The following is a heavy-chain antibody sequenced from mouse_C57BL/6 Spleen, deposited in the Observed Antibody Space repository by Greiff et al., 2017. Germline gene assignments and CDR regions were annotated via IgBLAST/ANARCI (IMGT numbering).Heavy chain of an antibody. CDR2: INPNNGGT. Sequence: VQLQQSGPELVKPGASVKMSCKASGYTFTDYNMHWVKQSHGKSLAWIGYINPNNGGTSYNQKFKGKATLTVNKSSSTAYMELRSLTSEDSAVYYCASLLPSMAMDYWGEGTSGTVSS. D-gene: IGHD6-1*01. CDR3: ASLLPSMAMDY. J-gene: IGHJ4*01. V-gene: IGHV1-22*01. CDR1: GYTFTDYN.